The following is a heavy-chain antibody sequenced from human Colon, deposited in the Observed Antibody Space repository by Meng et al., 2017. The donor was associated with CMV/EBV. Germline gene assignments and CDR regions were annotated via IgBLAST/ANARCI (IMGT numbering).Heavy chain of an antibody. CDR3: AKVDESRGWEYFDY. Sequence: GESLKISCAASGFTFSNSGMHWVRRASGKGLDWVAFIRSDGSRKFYAESVEGRFTISRDISKNTLYLQMNSLRPADTAVYYCAKVDESRGWEYFDYWGQGTLVTVSS. CDR1: GFTFSNSG. D-gene: IGHD6-19*01. CDR2: IRSDGSRK. J-gene: IGHJ4*02. V-gene: IGHV3-30*02.